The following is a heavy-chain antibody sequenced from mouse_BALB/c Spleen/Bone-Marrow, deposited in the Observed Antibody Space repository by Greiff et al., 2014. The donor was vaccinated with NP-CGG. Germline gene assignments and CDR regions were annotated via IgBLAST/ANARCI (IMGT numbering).Heavy chain of an antibody. V-gene: IGHV3-6*02. CDR2: ISYGGNN. D-gene: IGHD2-4*01. CDR1: GYSITSGYY. J-gene: IGHJ1*01. CDR3: TRGEITRYFDV. Sequence: VQLQQSGPGLVKPSQSLSLSCSVTGYSITSGYYWNWIRQFPGNKLEWMGYISYGGNNDYNPSLKNRISITRDTSKNQFFLNLNSVTSADTATYYCTRGEITRYFDVWGAGTTVTVSS.